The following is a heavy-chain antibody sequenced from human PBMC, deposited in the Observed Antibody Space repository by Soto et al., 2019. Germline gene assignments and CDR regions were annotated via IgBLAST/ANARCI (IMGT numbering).Heavy chain of an antibody. Sequence: SQTLSLTCAISGDSVSSNSAAWNWIRQSPSRGLEWLGRTYYRSKWYNDYAVSVKSRITINPDTSKNQFSLQLNSVTPEDTAVYYCARDPSCSSTPSYYYGIDVWGQGTTVTVFS. D-gene: IGHD6-6*01. V-gene: IGHV6-1*01. CDR2: TYYRSKWYN. CDR3: ARDPSCSSTPSYYYGIDV. J-gene: IGHJ6*02. CDR1: GDSVSSNSAA.